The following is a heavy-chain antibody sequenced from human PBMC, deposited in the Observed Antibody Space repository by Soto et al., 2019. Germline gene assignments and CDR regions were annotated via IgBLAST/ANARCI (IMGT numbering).Heavy chain of an antibody. Sequence: QVQLQESGPGLVKPSETLSLTCTVSGDSISSYYWSWIRQPPGKGLEWIGYIYYSGSTKYNPYHNSRVTISVDTSKNQFSLKLSSVTAADTAVYYCARATCSSTRCYAWLVWFDPWGQGTLVTVSS. V-gene: IGHV4-59*01. CDR2: IYYSGST. CDR3: ARATCSSTRCYAWLVWFDP. CDR1: GDSISSYY. J-gene: IGHJ5*02. D-gene: IGHD2-2*01.